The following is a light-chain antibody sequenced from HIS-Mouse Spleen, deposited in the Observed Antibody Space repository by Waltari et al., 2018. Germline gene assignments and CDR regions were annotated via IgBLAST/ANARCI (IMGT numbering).Light chain of an antibody. Sequence: QSALTQPASVSGSPGQSITISCTGTSSDVGSYNLVSWYQQHPGKAPKLMIYEGSKRPSVVSNRFSGSKSGNTASLTISWLQAEDEADYYCCSYAGSSTWVFGGGTKLTVL. CDR1: SSDVGSYNL. CDR2: EGS. J-gene: IGLJ3*02. CDR3: CSYAGSSTWV. V-gene: IGLV2-23*01.